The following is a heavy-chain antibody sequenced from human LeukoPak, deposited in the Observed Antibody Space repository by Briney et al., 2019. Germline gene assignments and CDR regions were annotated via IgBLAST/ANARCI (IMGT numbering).Heavy chain of an antibody. Sequence: SETLSLTCTVSGGSISSYYWSWLRQPPGKGLEWIGYIYYSGSTNYNPSLKSRVTISVDTSKNQFSLKLSSVTAADTAVYYCARCGSYDFWSGYPNYFDYWGQGTLVTVSS. V-gene: IGHV4-59*01. CDR2: IYYSGST. CDR3: ARCGSYDFWSGYPNYFDY. D-gene: IGHD3-3*01. J-gene: IGHJ4*02. CDR1: GGSISSYY.